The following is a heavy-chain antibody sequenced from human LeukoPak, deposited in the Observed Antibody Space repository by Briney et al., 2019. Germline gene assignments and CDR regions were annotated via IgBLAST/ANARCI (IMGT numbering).Heavy chain of an antibody. J-gene: IGHJ4*02. Sequence: SETLSLTCAVYGGSFSGYYWSWIRQPPGKGLEWIGEINHSGSTNYNPSLKSRVTISVDTSKNQFSLELSSVTAADTAVYYCARGPNYYDSSGYSLDYWGQGTLVTVSS. CDR3: ARGPNYYDSSGYSLDY. CDR1: GGSFSGYY. CDR2: INHSGST. V-gene: IGHV4-34*01. D-gene: IGHD3-22*01.